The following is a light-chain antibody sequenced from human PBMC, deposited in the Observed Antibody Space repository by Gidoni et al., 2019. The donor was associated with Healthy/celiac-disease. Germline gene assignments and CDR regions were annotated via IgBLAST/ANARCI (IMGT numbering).Light chain of an antibody. V-gene: IGKV3-20*01. Sequence: IVLTQSPGTLSLSPGERATLSCRASQSVSSSYLAWYQQKPGQAPRLLIYGASSRATGSPDRFSGSGSGTDFTLTISRLEPEDFAVYYCQQYGSSPLLTFGGGTKVEIK. CDR1: QSVSSSY. CDR2: GAS. CDR3: QQYGSSPLLT. J-gene: IGKJ4*01.